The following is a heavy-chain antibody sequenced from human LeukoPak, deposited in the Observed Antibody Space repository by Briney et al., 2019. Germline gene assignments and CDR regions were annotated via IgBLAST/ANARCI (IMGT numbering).Heavy chain of an antibody. CDR1: GYTFTSYG. D-gene: IGHD3-3*01. CDR2: ISAYNGNT. J-gene: IGHJ4*02. V-gene: IGHV1-18*01. Sequence: ASVTVSCTASGYTFTSYGISWVRQAPGQGLEWMGWISAYNGNTNYAQKLQGRVTMTTDTSTSTAYMELRSLRSDDTAVYYCAATYYDFWSGQKAPSYCFDYWGQGTLVTVSS. CDR3: AATYYDFWSGQKAPSYCFDY.